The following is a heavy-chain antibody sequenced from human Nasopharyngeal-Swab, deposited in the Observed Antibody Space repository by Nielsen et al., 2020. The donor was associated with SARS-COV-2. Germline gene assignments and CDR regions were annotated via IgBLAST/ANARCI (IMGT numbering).Heavy chain of an antibody. CDR1: GFTFSSYA. Sequence: GESLKISCAASGFTFSSYAMSWVRQAPGKGLEWVSAISGSGGSTYYADSVKGRFTISRDNSKNTLYLQMTSLRAEDTAVYYCAKSGYYSLSYYYYYYMDVWGKGTTVTVSS. CDR3: AKSGYYSLSYYYYYYMDV. V-gene: IGHV3-23*01. D-gene: IGHD2/OR15-2a*01. CDR2: ISGSGGST. J-gene: IGHJ6*03.